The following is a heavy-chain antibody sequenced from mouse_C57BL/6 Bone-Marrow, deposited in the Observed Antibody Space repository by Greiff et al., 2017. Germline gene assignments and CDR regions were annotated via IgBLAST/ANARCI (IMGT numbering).Heavy chain of an antibody. CDR3: ARGNDYGSSYAWYFDV. D-gene: IGHD1-1*01. Sequence: QVQLQQPGAELVKPGASVKMSCKASGYTFTSYWITWVKQRPGQGLEWIGDIYPGSGSTNYNEKFKSKATLTVDTASSPAYVQLSSLTSEDSAVYYCARGNDYGSSYAWYFDVWGTGTTVTVTS. J-gene: IGHJ1*03. CDR2: IYPGSGST. CDR1: GYTFTSYW. V-gene: IGHV1-55*01.